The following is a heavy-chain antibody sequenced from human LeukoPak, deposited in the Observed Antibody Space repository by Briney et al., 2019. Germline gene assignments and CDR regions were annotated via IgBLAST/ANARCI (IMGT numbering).Heavy chain of an antibody. V-gene: IGHV4-4*02. Sequence: XETLSLTCAVSSGSISSSTWWSWVRQPPGKGLEWIGEINHSGSTHYTPSLKSRVTISVDTSDNKFSLKMISVTAADAAVYYCALGYNDIWELWGRGTLVTVSS. D-gene: IGHD5-24*01. CDR1: SGSISSSTW. CDR2: INHSGST. CDR3: ALGYNDIWEL. J-gene: IGHJ4*02.